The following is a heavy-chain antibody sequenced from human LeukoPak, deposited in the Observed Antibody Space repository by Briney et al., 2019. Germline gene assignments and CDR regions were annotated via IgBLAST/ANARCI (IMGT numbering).Heavy chain of an antibody. V-gene: IGHV4-61*02. J-gene: IGHJ4*02. Sequence: SETLSLTCTVSGGSISSGSYYWSWIRQPAGKGLEWIGRIYTSGSTNYNPSLKSRVTISVDTSKNQFSLKLSSVTAADTAVYYCARVAGTGSVEYWGQGTLVTVSS. CDR3: ARVAGTGSVEY. CDR2: IYTSGST. CDR1: GGSISSGSYY. D-gene: IGHD6-19*01.